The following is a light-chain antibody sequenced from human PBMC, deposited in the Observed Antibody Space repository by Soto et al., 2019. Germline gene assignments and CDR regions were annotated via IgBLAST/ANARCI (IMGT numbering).Light chain of an antibody. J-gene: IGKJ4*01. Sequence: EIVLTQSPATLSLSPGERATLSCRASQSVSNYLAWYQQKPGQAPRLLIYDASNRDTGIPARFSGSGSGTDFTITIISREPEDFTVYYCHQRSNRSRLTFGGGTKVEIK. CDR3: HQRSNRSRLT. CDR2: DAS. V-gene: IGKV3-11*01. CDR1: QSVSNY.